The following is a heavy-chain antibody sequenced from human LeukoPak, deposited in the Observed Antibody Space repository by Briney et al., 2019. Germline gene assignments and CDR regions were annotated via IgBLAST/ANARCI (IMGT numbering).Heavy chain of an antibody. D-gene: IGHD3-10*01. CDR1: GGSISSYY. CDR3: ARVLDYYGSGTRDFDY. V-gene: IGHV4-4*07. J-gene: IGHJ4*02. CDR2: IYVSGTT. Sequence: SETLSLTCSVSGGSISSYYWSWIRQPAGKGLEWIGRIYVSGTTSYNPSLKSRVTMAVDTSKNQFSLELSSVTAADTAVYYCARVLDYYGSGTRDFDYWGQGTLVTVSS.